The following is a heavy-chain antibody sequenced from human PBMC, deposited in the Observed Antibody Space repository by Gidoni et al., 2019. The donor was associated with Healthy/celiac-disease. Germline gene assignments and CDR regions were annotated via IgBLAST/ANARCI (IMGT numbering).Heavy chain of an antibody. CDR2: IKSKTDGGTT. CDR3: TTYLAAVAGLDY. Sequence: LEWVGRIKSKTDGGTTDYTAPVKGRFTISRDDSKNTLYLKMNSLKTEDTAVYYCTTYLAAVAGLDYWGQGTLVTVSS. J-gene: IGHJ4*02. D-gene: IGHD6-19*01. V-gene: IGHV3-15*01.